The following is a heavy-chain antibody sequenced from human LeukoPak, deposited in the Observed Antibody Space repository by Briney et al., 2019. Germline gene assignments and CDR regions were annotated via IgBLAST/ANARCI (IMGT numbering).Heavy chain of an antibody. V-gene: IGHV6-1*01. Sequence: SQTLSLTCAISGDSVSSYSVPWNWIRESPSRGLEGLGRTYYRSEWYHDYAECVKSRITINPETAMNQYSQRLKSVTPEVTYLYYWAKVGAHVALAGLAAFDIWGQGTMVTVSS. CDR1: GDSVSSYSVP. CDR3: AKVGAHVALAGLAAFDI. CDR2: TYYRSEWYH. D-gene: IGHD6-19*01. J-gene: IGHJ3*02.